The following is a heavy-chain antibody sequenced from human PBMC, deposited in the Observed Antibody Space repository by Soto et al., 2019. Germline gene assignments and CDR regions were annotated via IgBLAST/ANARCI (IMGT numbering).Heavy chain of an antibody. Sequence: QVQLVESGGGVVQPGRSLRLSCAASGFTFSSYAMHWVRQAPGKGLEWVAVISYDGSNKYYADSVKGRFTISRDNSKNTLYLQMNSLRAEDTAVYYCARDRGYDAFDIGGQGTMVTVAS. V-gene: IGHV3-30-3*01. CDR1: GFTFSSYA. J-gene: IGHJ3*02. D-gene: IGHD3-10*01. CDR3: ARDRGYDAFDI. CDR2: ISYDGSNK.